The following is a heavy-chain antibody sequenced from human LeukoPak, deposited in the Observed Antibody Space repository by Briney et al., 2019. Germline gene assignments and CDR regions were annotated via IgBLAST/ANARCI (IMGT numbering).Heavy chain of an antibody. Sequence: SETLSLTCTVSGGSISSYYWSWIRQPPGKGLEWIGYIYYSGSTNYNPSLKSRVTISVDTSKNQFSLKLSSVTAADTAVYYCARAKWELHFDAFDIWGQGTMVTVSS. J-gene: IGHJ3*02. CDR3: ARAKWELHFDAFDI. CDR2: IYYSGST. CDR1: GGSISSYY. V-gene: IGHV4-59*01. D-gene: IGHD1-26*01.